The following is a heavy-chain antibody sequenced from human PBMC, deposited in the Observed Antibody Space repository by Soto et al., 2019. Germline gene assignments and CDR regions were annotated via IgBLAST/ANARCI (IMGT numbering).Heavy chain of an antibody. V-gene: IGHV3-72*01. CDR1: GFTFSDHY. D-gene: IGHD1-20*01. J-gene: IGHJ6*02. CDR3: AHIAYNWNDRTRYYYYGMDV. Sequence: GGSLRLSCAASGFTFSDHYMDWVRQAPGKGLEWVGRTRNKANSYTTEYAASVKGRFTISRDDSKNSLYLQMNSLKTEDTAVYYCAHIAYNWNDRTRYYYYGMDVWGQGTTVTVSS. CDR2: TRNKANSYTT.